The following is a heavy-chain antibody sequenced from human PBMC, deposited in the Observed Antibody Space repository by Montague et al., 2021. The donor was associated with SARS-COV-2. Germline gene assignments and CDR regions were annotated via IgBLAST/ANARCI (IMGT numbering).Heavy chain of an antibody. CDR3: ATYYDILTGHYIDAFDI. Sequence: SETLSLTCTVSGGSISSSSYYWGWLRQPPGKGLEWIGSIYYSGSTYYNPSLKSRVTISVDTSKNQFSLKLSSVTAADTAVYYCATYYDILTGHYIDAFDIWGQGTMVTVSS. J-gene: IGHJ3*02. CDR2: IYYSGST. D-gene: IGHD3-9*01. V-gene: IGHV4-39*01. CDR1: GGSISSSSYY.